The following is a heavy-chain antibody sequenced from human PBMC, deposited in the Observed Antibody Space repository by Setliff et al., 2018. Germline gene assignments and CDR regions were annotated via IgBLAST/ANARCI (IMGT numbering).Heavy chain of an antibody. Sequence: GGSLRLSCAASGFTFSSYWMSWVRQAPGKGLEWVANIKQDGSEKYYVDSVKGRFTISRDNAKNSLYLQMNSLRAEDTAVYYCASEDGSDSSWYLSSYGDYWGQGTLVTVSS. V-gene: IGHV3-7*01. J-gene: IGHJ4*02. D-gene: IGHD6-13*01. CDR1: GFTFSSYW. CDR2: IKQDGSEK. CDR3: ASEDGSDSSWYLSSYGDY.